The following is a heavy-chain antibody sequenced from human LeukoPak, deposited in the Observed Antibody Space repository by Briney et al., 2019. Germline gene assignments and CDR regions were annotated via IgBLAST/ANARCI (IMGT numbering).Heavy chain of an antibody. J-gene: IGHJ4*02. CDR2: ISGSGDRP. Sequence: QPGGSLRLSCAASGFTFSSYAMSWVRQAPGKELEWVSAISGSGDRPYYAESVKGRFTISRDNSKNTLYLQMNSLRAEDTAIYYCAKSLDTAMVTRIGYYFDYWGQGTLVTVSP. CDR1: GFTFSSYA. D-gene: IGHD5-18*01. CDR3: AKSLDTAMVTRIGYYFDY. V-gene: IGHV3-23*01.